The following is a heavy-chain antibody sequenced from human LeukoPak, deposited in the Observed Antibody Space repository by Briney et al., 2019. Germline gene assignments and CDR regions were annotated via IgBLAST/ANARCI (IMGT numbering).Heavy chain of an antibody. CDR2: INSDGSST. V-gene: IGHV3-74*01. Sequence: PGGSLRLSCAASGFTFSSYWMHWVRQAPGKGLVWVSRINSDGSSTSYADSVKGRFTISRDNAKNTLYLQMNSLRAEDTAVYYCARDGSGYYYSIAFDIWGQGTMVTVSS. CDR3: ARDGSGYYYSIAFDI. CDR1: GFTFSSYW. D-gene: IGHD3-22*01. J-gene: IGHJ3*02.